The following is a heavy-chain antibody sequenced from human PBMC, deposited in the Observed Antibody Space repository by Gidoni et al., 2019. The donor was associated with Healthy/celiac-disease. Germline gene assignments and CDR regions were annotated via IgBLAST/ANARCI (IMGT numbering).Heavy chain of an antibody. CDR1: GGSFSGYY. J-gene: IGHJ4*02. Sequence: QVQLQQWGAGLLKPSETLSLTCAVYGGSFSGYYWSGIRQPPGKGLEWIGEISHSGSTNYNPSLKSRVTISVDTSKNQFSLKLSSVTAADTAVYYCAVEDCSGGSCHFDYWGQGTLVTVSS. V-gene: IGHV4-34*01. CDR3: AVEDCSGGSCHFDY. CDR2: ISHSGST. D-gene: IGHD2-15*01.